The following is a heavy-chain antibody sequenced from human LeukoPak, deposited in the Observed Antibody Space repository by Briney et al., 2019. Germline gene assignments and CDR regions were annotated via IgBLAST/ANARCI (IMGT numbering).Heavy chain of an antibody. CDR3: ARHGGSAFYIHRQRAFDI. CDR2: MHYSGIQ. Sequence: SETLSLTCIVTGGSIGDYYWSWIRQAPGGGLEWIAYMHYSGIQNYNPCLKSRATVSIDTSINQFSLRVDSVTAADTAVYYCARHGGSAFYIHRQRAFDIWGQGTVVTVSS. CDR1: GGSIGDYY. V-gene: IGHV4-59*08. J-gene: IGHJ3*02. D-gene: IGHD3-10*01.